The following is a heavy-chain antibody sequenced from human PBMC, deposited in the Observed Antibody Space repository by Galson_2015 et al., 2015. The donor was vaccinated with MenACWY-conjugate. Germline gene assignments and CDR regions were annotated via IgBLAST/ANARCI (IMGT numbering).Heavy chain of an antibody. J-gene: IGHJ6*03. D-gene: IGHD6-13*01. Sequence: SVKVSCKASGYTFTNHAMQWVRQAPGQRLEWMGWINAGDGKTKYSQKFQDRLTITRDTSASTAYMELSSLRSEDTAVYYCGRGIRAEATSRWGHYCMDIWGKGTTVTVSS. CDR2: INAGDGKT. CDR3: GRGIRAEATSRWGHYCMDI. CDR1: GYTFTNHA. V-gene: IGHV1-3*01.